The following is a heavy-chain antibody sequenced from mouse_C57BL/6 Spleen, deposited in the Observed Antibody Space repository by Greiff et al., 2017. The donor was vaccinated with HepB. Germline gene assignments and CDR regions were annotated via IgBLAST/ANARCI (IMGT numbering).Heavy chain of an antibody. Sequence: QVHVKQSGAELVKSGASVKMSCKASGYTFTTYPIEWMKQNHGKSLEWIGNFHPYNDDTKYNEKFKGKATLTVEKSSSTVYLELSRLTFDDSAVYYCARGRISSPYYFDYWGQGTTLTVAS. D-gene: IGHD5-2*01. CDR1: GYTFTTYP. CDR3: ARGRISSPYYFDY. V-gene: IGHV1-47*01. CDR2: FHPYNDDT. J-gene: IGHJ2*01.